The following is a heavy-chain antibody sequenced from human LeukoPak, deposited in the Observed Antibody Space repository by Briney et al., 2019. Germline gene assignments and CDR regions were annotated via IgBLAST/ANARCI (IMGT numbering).Heavy chain of an antibody. CDR3: AXXXXXXDSSGYLGT. J-gene: IGHJ5*02. CDR1: GGSISSYY. D-gene: IGHD3-22*01. V-gene: IGHV4-59*08. Sequence: SETLSLTCPVSGGSISSYYWSWIRQPPGKGLEWIGYIYYSGSTNYNPSLKSRVTISVDTSKNQFSLKLSSVTAADTAVYYCAXXXXXXDSSGYLGTWGQGTLVTVSS. CDR2: IYYSGST.